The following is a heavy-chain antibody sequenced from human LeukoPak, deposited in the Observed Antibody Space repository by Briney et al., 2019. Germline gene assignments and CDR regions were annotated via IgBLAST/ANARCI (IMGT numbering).Heavy chain of an antibody. CDR1: GFTFNNYG. Sequence: GGSLRLSCAASGFTFNNYGMHWVRQAPGKGLEWVAFIRYDGSNKYYADSVKGRFTISRDDSKNTLYLQMNSLRAEDTAVYYCATPLVALTPFDYWGQGILVTVSS. J-gene: IGHJ4*02. CDR2: IRYDGSNK. D-gene: IGHD2-15*01. CDR3: ATPLVALTPFDY. V-gene: IGHV3-30*02.